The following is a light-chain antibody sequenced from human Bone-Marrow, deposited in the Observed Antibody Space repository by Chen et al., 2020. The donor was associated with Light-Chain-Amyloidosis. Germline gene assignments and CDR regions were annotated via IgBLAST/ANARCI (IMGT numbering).Light chain of an antibody. CDR3: QQSYNTPRT. Sequence: DIQMTQSPASLSASVGDRVTITCRASQSIGNYLNCIQQKPGKAPNLLIYAASNLQSGVPTRFSGSGSGADFTLTISSLQPEDFATYYCQQSYNTPRTFGQGTKLEIK. CDR1: QSIGNY. CDR2: AAS. V-gene: IGKV1-39*01. J-gene: IGKJ2*01.